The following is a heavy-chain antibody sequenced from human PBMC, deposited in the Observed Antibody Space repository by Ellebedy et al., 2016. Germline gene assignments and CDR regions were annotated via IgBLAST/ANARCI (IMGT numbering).Heavy chain of an antibody. D-gene: IGHD3-22*01. CDR1: GYTFTSYY. J-gene: IGHJ3*02. Sequence: ASVKVSXXASGYTFTSYYMHWVRQAPGQGLEWMGIINPSGGSTSYAQKFQGRVTMTRDTSTSTVYMELSSLRSEDTAVYYCARDRGDYDSSGYDAFDIWGQGTMVTVSS. CDR2: INPSGGST. V-gene: IGHV1-46*01. CDR3: ARDRGDYDSSGYDAFDI.